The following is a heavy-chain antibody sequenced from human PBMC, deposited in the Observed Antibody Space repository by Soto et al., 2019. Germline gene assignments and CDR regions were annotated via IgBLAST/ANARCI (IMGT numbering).Heavy chain of an antibody. Sequence: QEQLVQSGAEVKKPGAPVKVSCKASGYTFSNYNINWVRQASGQGLEWMGWMNPDSGNTGYAEKFQGRVTMTRTRSISTAYMEWSGLRSEDTAVYYCAREAASDPSFYYHYMDVWGKGTRSPSP. CDR3: AREAASDPSFYYHYMDV. CDR2: MNPDSGNT. J-gene: IGHJ6*03. CDR1: GYTFSNYN. V-gene: IGHV1-8*01. D-gene: IGHD6-25*01.